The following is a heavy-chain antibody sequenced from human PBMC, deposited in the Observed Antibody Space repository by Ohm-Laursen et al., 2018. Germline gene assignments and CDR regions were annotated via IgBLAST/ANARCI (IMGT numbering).Heavy chain of an antibody. J-gene: IGHJ4*02. CDR3: ARIGYSSSATDY. CDR1: GFTFDDYA. Sequence: SLRLSCAASGFTFDDYAMHWVRQAPGKGLEWVSGISWNSGSIAYADSVKGRFTVSRDNAKNSLYLQMNSVRAEDTAVYYCARIGYSSSATDYWGQGTLVTVSS. D-gene: IGHD6-13*01. CDR2: ISWNSGSI. V-gene: IGHV3-9*01.